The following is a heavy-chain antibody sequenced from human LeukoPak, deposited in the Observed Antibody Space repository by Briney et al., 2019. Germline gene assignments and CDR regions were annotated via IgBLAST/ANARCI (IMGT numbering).Heavy chain of an antibody. CDR1: RFSLSTRGVG. Sequence: SGPTLVKPTQTLTLTCTFSRFSLSTRGVGVAWIRQPTGKALEWLALIYWDDDKRYSPSLKSRLTITKDTSKNQVVLTMTNIDPVDTATYYYARSKMAHSGYDLDYWGQGTLVTVSS. CDR3: ARSKMAHSGYDLDY. CDR2: IYWDDDK. J-gene: IGHJ4*02. D-gene: IGHD5-12*01. V-gene: IGHV2-5*02.